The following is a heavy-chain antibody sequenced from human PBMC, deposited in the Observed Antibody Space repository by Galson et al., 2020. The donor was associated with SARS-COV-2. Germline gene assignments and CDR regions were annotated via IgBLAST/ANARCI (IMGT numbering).Heavy chain of an antibody. CDR1: GFTFSSYG. V-gene: IGHV3-33*06. Sequence: QAGGSLRLSCAASGFTFSSYGMHWVRQAPGKGLEWVAVIWYDGSNKYYADSVKGRFTISRDNSKNTLYLQMNSLRAEDTAVYYCAKDTYYDSGHYFDYWGQGTLVTVSS. CDR3: AKDTYYDSGHYFDY. CDR2: IWYDGSNK. D-gene: IGHD3-22*01. J-gene: IGHJ4*02.